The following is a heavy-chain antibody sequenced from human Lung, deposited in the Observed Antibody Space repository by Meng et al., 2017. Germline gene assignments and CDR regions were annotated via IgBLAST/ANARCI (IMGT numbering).Heavy chain of an antibody. D-gene: IGHD6-19*01. CDR2: ITAGNGST. V-gene: IGHV1-3*01. J-gene: IGHJ5*02. CDR3: ARGDQPWPHRFDP. CDR1: GYTFTNYA. Sequence: QVQLVQSGAEVKTPGASVRLSCMASGYTFTNYAIHWVRQAPGQRLEWMGWITAGNGSTKYSQKFQGRVTIIRDTSASTVYMELSSLRSEDTAVYYCARGDQPWPHRFDPWGQGTLVTVSS.